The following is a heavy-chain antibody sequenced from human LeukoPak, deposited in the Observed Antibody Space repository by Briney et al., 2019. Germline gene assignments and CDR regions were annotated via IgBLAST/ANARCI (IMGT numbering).Heavy chain of an antibody. CDR1: GGSFSGYY. CDR2: INHSGST. CDR3: ARRVTGYSSGWNNWFDP. J-gene: IGHJ5*02. D-gene: IGHD6-19*01. V-gene: IGHV4-34*01. Sequence: PSETLSLTCAVYGGSFSGYYWSWIRQPPGKGLEWIGEINHSGSTNYNPSLKSRVTISVDTSKNQFSLKLSSVTAADTAVYYSARRVTGYSSGWNNWFDPWGQGTLVTVSS.